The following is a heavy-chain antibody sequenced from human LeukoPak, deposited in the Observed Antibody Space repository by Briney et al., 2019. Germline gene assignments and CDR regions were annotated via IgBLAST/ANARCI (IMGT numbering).Heavy chain of an antibody. V-gene: IGHV1-46*01. D-gene: IGHD6-19*01. CDR2: INPSGGST. CDR3: AREGIAVALRVGAFDI. CDR1: GYTFTSYY. Sequence: ASVKVPCKASGYTFTSYYMHWVRQAPGQGLEWMGIINPSGGSTSYAQKFQGRVTMTRDTSTSTVYMELSSLRSEDTAVYYCAREGIAVALRVGAFDIWGQGTMVTVSS. J-gene: IGHJ3*02.